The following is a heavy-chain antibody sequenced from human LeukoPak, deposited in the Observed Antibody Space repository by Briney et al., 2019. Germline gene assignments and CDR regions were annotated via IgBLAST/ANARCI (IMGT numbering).Heavy chain of an antibody. Sequence: SVTVSCTASVGTFIIYAISWVRQAPGQGLEWMGRIIPIFGTANYAQKFQGRVTITADKSTSTAYMELSSLRSEDTAVYYCARLSDYYDSSGYYSQFDYWGQGTLVTVSS. CDR1: VGTFIIYA. D-gene: IGHD3-22*01. CDR2: IIPIFGTA. V-gene: IGHV1-69*06. CDR3: ARLSDYYDSSGYYSQFDY. J-gene: IGHJ4*02.